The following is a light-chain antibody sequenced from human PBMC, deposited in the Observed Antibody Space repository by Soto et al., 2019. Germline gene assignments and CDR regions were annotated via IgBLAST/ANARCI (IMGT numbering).Light chain of an antibody. CDR3: QLYGSSPMT. J-gene: IGKJ1*01. CDR1: QTVSSNS. V-gene: IGKV3-20*01. CDR2: DVS. Sequence: EIVLTQSPGTLTLSPGERATLSCRASQTVSSNSLAWYQQKAGHAPRVLIFDVSTRATGIPDRFSGSGSGTDFTLTISRLEPEDFAVYYCQLYGSSPMTFGQGTRVEIK.